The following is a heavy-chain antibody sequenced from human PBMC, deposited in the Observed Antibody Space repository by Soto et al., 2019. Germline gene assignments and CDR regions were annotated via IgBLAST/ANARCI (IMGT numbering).Heavy chain of an antibody. CDR3: ARGDILTGYSKIFDY. CDR2: IYYSGST. V-gene: IGHV4-59*01. J-gene: IGHJ4*02. Sequence: SETLSLTCTVSGGSISSYYWSWIRQPPGKGLEWIGYIYYSGSTNYNPSLKSRVTISVDTSKNQFSLKLSSVTAADTAVYYCARGDILTGYSKIFDYWGQGTLVTVSS. CDR1: GGSISSYY. D-gene: IGHD3-9*01.